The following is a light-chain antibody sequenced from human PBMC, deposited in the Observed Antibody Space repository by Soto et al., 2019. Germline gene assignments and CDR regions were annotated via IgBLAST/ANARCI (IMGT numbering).Light chain of an antibody. CDR2: DAS. Sequence: EIVLTQSPATLSLSPGDRATLSCRASQSVTTSLAWYQHQPGQAPRLLIYDASNRAAGVPARFSGSGSGTHFTLTISSRERGAFAVYYCQHRSNWPSLTFGGGTKLEIK. CDR1: QSVTTS. CDR3: QHRSNWPSLT. J-gene: IGKJ4*01. V-gene: IGKV3-11*01.